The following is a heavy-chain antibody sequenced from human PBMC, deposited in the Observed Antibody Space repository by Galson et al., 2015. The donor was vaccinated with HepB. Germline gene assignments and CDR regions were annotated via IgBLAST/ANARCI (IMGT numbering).Heavy chain of an antibody. V-gene: IGHV3-21*01. CDR1: GFTFSAYD. D-gene: IGHD3-22*01. J-gene: IGHJ3*02. CDR3: ARERDRSDSDDAFDI. Sequence: SLRLSCAASGFTFSAYDMHWVGQAPGKGLEWVSAISSSRSYSYYADSLQGRFGVSRDNAQNSLFLQMNSLRAEDTAVYYCARERDRSDSDDAFDIWGQGTRVAVSS. CDR2: ISSSRSYS.